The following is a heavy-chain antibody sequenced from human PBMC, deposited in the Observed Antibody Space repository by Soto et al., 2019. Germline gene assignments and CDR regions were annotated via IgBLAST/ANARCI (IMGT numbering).Heavy chain of an antibody. J-gene: IGHJ3*02. CDR1: GFTFSSYE. D-gene: IGHD1-26*01. CDR3: ARERWELPHDAFDI. CDR2: ISSSGSTR. V-gene: IGHV3-48*03. Sequence: EVQLLESGGGLVQPGGSLRLSCAASGFTFSSYEMNWVRQAPGKGLEWVSYISSSGSTRYYADSVKGRFTISRDNAKNSLYLQMNSLRAEDTAVYYCARERWELPHDAFDIWGQGTMVTVSS.